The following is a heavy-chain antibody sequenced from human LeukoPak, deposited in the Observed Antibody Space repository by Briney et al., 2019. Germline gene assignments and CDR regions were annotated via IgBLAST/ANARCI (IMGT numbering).Heavy chain of an antibody. D-gene: IGHD3-10*01. CDR2: INPNSGGT. CDR3: SFLVRGVKSVDY. V-gene: IGHV1-2*02. CDR1: GYTFTGYY. J-gene: IGHJ4*02. Sequence: ASVKVSCKAPGYTFTGYYMHWVRQGPGQGLEWMGWINPNSGGTNYAQKFQGRVTMTRDTSISTAYMELSRLRSDDTAVYYCSFLVRGVKSVDYWGQGTLVTVSS.